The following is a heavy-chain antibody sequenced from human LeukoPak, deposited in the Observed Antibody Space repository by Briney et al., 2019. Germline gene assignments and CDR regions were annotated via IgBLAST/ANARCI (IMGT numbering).Heavy chain of an antibody. D-gene: IGHD3-22*01. CDR1: GFDLGHYE. Sequence: GGSLRLSCAASGFDLGHYEVNWVRQAPGKGLEWVGFIRSKAYGGATEYAASVNGRFTISRDDFKNIAYLHMNSLKTEDTAVYYCSRSPSNYYDSGGYFYPFDYWGHGTLVTVSS. CDR2: IRSKAYGGAT. J-gene: IGHJ4*01. V-gene: IGHV3-49*04. CDR3: SRSPSNYYDSGGYFYPFDY.